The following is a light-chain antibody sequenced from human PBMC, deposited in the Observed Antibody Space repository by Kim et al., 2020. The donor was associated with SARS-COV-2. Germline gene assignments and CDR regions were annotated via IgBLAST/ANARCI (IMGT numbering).Light chain of an antibody. J-gene: IGLJ3*02. CDR3: AARDDSLSGRV. V-gene: IGLV1-47*01. Sequence: GQTVTISCSGTSSNIGTNNVYWYQQLPQTAPKLLIDRSDQRTAGVPDRFAGSKSGTSATLTISGLRSEDEADYYCAARDDSLSGRVFGGGTKLTVL. CDR2: RSD. CDR1: SSNIGTNN.